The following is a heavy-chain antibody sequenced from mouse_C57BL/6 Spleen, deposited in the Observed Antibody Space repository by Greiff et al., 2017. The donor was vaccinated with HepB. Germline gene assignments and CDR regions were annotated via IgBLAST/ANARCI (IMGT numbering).Heavy chain of an antibody. Sequence: EVKLVESGGGLVKPGGSLKLSCAASGFTFSSYAMSWVRQTPEKRLEWVATISDGGSYTYYPDNVKGRFTISRDNAKNNLYLQMSHLKSEDTAMYYCARDGGRKAWFAYWGQGTLVTVSA. CDR1: GFTFSSYA. CDR3: ARDGGRKAWFAY. D-gene: IGHD3-3*01. J-gene: IGHJ3*01. V-gene: IGHV5-4*01. CDR2: ISDGGSYT.